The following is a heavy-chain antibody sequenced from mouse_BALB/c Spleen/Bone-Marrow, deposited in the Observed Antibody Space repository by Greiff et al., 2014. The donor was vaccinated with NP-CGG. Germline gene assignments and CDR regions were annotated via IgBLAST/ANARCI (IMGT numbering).Heavy chain of an antibody. Sequence: EVKLQESGGGLVQPGGSLKLSCAASGFDFSRYWMSWVRQAPGKGLEWIGEINQDSSTINYTPSLKDKFIISRDNAKNTLYLQMSKVRSEDTALYYCASYDGYYYWYFDVWGAGTTVTVSS. D-gene: IGHD2-3*01. CDR1: GFDFSRYW. V-gene: IGHV4-1*02. CDR3: ASYDGYYYWYFDV. J-gene: IGHJ1*01. CDR2: INQDSSTI.